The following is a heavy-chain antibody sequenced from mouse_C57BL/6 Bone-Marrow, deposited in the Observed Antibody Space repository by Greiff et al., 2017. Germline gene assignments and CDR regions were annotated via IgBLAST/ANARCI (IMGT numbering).Heavy chain of an antibody. CDR1: GFSLTSYA. CDR2: IWTGGGT. V-gene: IGHV2-9-1*01. Sequence: VMLVESGPGLVAPSQSLSITCTVSGFSLTSYAISWVRQPPGKGLEWLGVIWTGGGTNSNSALKSRRSISKDNSKSQVFLKMNSLQTDDTARYYGARNAYYSNYAWFAYWGQGTLVTVSA. CDR3: ARNAYYSNYAWFAY. J-gene: IGHJ3*01. D-gene: IGHD2-5*01.